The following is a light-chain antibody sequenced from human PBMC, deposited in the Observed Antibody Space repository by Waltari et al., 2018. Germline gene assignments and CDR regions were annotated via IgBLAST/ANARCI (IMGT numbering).Light chain of an antibody. CDR1: VHVAMNY. CDR2: GAS. V-gene: IGKV3-20*01. J-gene: IGKJ1*01. CDR3: QQYGTSPWT. Sequence: EVVLPQSPHTLRLSEGERATPSCRAGVHVAMNYLAWYQQKLGQAPRLLIYGASGRASGIPDRFSGSGSGTDFTLTISRLEPEDFAVYYCQQYGTSPWTFGQGTKVEIK.